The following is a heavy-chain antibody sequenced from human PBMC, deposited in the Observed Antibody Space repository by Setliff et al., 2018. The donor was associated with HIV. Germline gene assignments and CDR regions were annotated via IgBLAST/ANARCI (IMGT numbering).Heavy chain of an antibody. CDR2: SIPVFGTV. CDR1: GGTFSGYA. J-gene: IGHJ4*02. CDR3: ARDSHCSGPSCYSGGQFFDY. Sequence: ASVKVSCKAPGGTFSGYAFSWVRQAPGQGFEWMGGSIPVFGTVNYAQKFLGRATITADESTNTSYMELTSLRSEGTAVYFCARDSHCSGPSCYSGGQFFDYRGQGTLVTVSS. D-gene: IGHD2-15*01. V-gene: IGHV1-69*13.